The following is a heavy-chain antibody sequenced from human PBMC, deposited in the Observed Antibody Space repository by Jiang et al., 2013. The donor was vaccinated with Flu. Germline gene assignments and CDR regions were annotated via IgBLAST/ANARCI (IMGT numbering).Heavy chain of an antibody. D-gene: IGHD3-3*01. Sequence: GGSLNTYYWSWIRQTPEKGLEWVGEISHRGRTNYNPSVKSRVSISLDMSKNLVSLNLTSVTAADTAIYFCARGGIALSGYFDLWGQGALVTVSS. CDR1: GGSLNTYY. CDR2: ISHRGRT. J-gene: IGHJ4*02. CDR3: ARGGIALSGYFDL. V-gene: IGHV4-34*01.